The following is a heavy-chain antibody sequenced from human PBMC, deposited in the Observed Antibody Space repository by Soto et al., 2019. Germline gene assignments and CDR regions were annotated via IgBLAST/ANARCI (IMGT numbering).Heavy chain of an antibody. CDR2: IKQGGSEK. CDR1: GFTFSAYW. Sequence: PVGSLRLSCAASGFTFSAYWMNWVRQAPGKGLEWVANIKQGGSEKYYVNSVKGRFTISRDNGKNSVYLQMNSLRAEDTAVYYCASSSGSYEIWTPFDYWGQGTLVTVSS. V-gene: IGHV3-7*03. J-gene: IGHJ4*02. D-gene: IGHD1-26*01. CDR3: ASSSGSYEIWTPFDY.